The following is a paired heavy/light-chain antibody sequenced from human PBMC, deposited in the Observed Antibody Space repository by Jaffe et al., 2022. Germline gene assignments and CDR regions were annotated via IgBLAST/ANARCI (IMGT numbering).Heavy chain of an antibody. CDR1: GFTFSTYS. Sequence: EVHLVESGGGLVQPGGSLRLSCAASGFTFSTYSMHWVRQAPGKGLEWVSYTGNNKYYADSVKGRFTISRDNAKNSLYLQMNSLRAEDTAVYYCARDGVPPGMDLDYWGQGTLVTVSS. J-gene: IGHJ4*02. CDR2: TGNNK. CDR3: ARDGVPPGMDLDY. V-gene: IGHV3-48*01. D-gene: IGHD2-2*01.
Light chain of an antibody. CDR3: QSADSSGTYMV. J-gene: IGLJ2*01. Sequence: SYELTQPPSVSVSPGQTARITCSGDALPKQSVYWYQQKPGQTPVLVKYKDSERPSGIPERFSGSSSGTTVTLAINGVQAEDEADYYCQSADSSGTYMVFGGGTKLTVL. CDR1: ALPKQS. CDR2: KDS. V-gene: IGLV3-25*03.